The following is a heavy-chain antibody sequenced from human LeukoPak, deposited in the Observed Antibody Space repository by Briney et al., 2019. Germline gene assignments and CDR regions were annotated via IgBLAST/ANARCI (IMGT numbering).Heavy chain of an antibody. CDR2: INEDGGDK. V-gene: IGHV3-7*04. D-gene: IGHD2-2*01. J-gene: IGHJ4*02. Sequence: GRSLRLSCAASGFTFSSRWMTWVRQAPGNGLEWVANINEDGGDKYYVDSVKGRFTISRDNAKNSLYLQMNSLRAEDTAVYYCARHSWYHDYWGQGTLVTVSS. CDR1: GFTFSSRW. CDR3: ARHSWYHDY.